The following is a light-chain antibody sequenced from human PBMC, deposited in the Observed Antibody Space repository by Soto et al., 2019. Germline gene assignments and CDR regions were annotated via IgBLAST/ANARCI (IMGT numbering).Light chain of an antibody. CDR2: KAS. V-gene: IGKV1-5*03. CDR1: QTISSW. J-gene: IGKJ1*01. CDR3: QHSNRYSEA. Sequence: DIHRKNAASAQCVDVGDRGTITCRASQTISSWLAWYQQKPGKAPKLLIYKASTLKSGVPSRFSGSGSGTEFTLTISSLQPDDFATYYCQHSNRYSEAYGQGTKVDIK.